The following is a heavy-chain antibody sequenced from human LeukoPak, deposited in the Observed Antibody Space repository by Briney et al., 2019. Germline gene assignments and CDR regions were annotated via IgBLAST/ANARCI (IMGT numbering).Heavy chain of an antibody. J-gene: IGHJ3*02. CDR3: AKDHGSGWYNAFDI. V-gene: IGHV3-23*01. D-gene: IGHD6-19*01. Sequence: PGGTLRLSCAASGFTFSSYGMSWVRQAPGKGLEWVSAISGSGGSTYYADSVKGRFTISRDNSKNTLYLQMNSLRAEDTAVYYCAKDHGSGWYNAFDIWGQGTMVTVSS. CDR1: GFTFSSYG. CDR2: ISGSGGST.